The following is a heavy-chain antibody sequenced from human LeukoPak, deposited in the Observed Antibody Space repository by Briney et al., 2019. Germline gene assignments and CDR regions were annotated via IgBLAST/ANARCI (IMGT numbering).Heavy chain of an antibody. V-gene: IGHV3-7*01. D-gene: IGHD4-23*01. CDR1: GFTFSHYA. CDR3: ARDNYGGNSGGDY. CDR2: IKQDGSEK. Sequence: GRSLRLSCEASGFTFSHYAMHWVRQAPGKGLEWVANIKQDGSEKYYVDSVKGRFTISRDNAKNSLYLQMNSLRAEDTAVYYCARDNYGGNSGGDYWGQGTLVTVSS. J-gene: IGHJ4*02.